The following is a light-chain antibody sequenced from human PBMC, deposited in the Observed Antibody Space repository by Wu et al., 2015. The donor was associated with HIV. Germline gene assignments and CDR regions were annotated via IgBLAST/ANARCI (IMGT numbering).Light chain of an antibody. J-gene: IGKJ1*01. Sequence: EIVLTQSPGTLSVSPGERATLSCRASQSVRSGLAWYQQEPGQAPRLLIYGASTRATGIPDRFRGSGAGTEFTLTISSLQSEDFAVYYCQQCHDWPQTFGQGTKVEIK. CDR3: QQCHDWPQT. V-gene: IGKV3-15*01. CDR1: QSVRSG. CDR2: GAS.